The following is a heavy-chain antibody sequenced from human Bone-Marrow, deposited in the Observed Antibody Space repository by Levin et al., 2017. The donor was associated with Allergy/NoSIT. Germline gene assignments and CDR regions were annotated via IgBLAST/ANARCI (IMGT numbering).Heavy chain of an antibody. CDR1: GFTFRNYG. CDR2: ISNDGSKT. Sequence: GGSLRLSCAVSGFTFRNYGMHWVRQSPGKGLDWVAVISNDGSKTYYADSVKGRFTVSRDNSKNTLYLQMNSLRVEDTAVYYCAKDKGIRDAWLDPWGQGTLVTVSS. V-gene: IGHV3-30*18. J-gene: IGHJ5*02. CDR3: AKDKGIRDAWLDP. D-gene: IGHD3-10*01.